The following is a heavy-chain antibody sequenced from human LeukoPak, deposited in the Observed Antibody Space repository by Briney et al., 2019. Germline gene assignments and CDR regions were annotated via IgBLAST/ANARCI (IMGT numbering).Heavy chain of an antibody. CDR2: INPSGGST. CDR1: GYTFTRYY. D-gene: IGHD6-6*01. CDR3: ARGPSEYSSSSDTLDV. V-gene: IGHV1-46*01. Sequence: GASVKVSCKASGYTFTRYYMHWVRQAPGRGLEWMGIINPSGGSTSYAQKFQVRVTMTRDMSTSTVYMELSSLRSEDTAVYYCARGPSEYSSSSDTLDVWGQGTMVTVSS. J-gene: IGHJ3*01.